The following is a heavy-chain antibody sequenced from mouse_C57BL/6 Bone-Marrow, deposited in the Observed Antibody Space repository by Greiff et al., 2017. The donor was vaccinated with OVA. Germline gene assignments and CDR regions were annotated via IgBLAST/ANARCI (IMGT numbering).Heavy chain of an antibody. J-gene: IGHJ2*01. V-gene: IGHV1-81*01. D-gene: IGHD2-3*01. CDR1: GYTFTSYG. CDR3: ARVGWLLRFDY. CDR2: IYPRSGNT. Sequence: QVQLKQSGAELARPGASVKLSCKASGYTFTSYGISWVKQRTGQGLEWIGEIYPRSGNTYYNEKFKGKATLTADKSSSTAYMELRSLTSEDSAVDYCARVGWLLRFDYWGQGTTLTVSS.